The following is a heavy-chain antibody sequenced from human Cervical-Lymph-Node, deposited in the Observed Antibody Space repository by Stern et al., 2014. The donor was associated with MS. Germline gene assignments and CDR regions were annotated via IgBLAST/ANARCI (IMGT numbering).Heavy chain of an antibody. Sequence: VHLVESGGGLVKPGGSLRLSCAASGFTFGADFMTWIRQAPGKGLEWVSYSGSGGSTVHYADSVKGRFTISRDNANNSLYLQMNSLRAEDTAVYYCASEKCTSASCFLSWGQGALVTVSS. V-gene: IGHV3-11*01. CDR1: GFTFGADF. D-gene: IGHD2-8*02. J-gene: IGHJ4*02. CDR2: SGSGGSTV. CDR3: ASEKCTSASCFLS.